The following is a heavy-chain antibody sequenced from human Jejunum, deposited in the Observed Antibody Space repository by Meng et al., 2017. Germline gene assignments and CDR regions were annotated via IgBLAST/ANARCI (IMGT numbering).Heavy chain of an antibody. V-gene: IGHV4-30-4*01. CDR1: GGSIRSGDYY. CDR3: ARGHQVDP. J-gene: IGHJ5*02. CDR2: IYHSGST. D-gene: IGHD2-2*01. Sequence: QVQLQESGAGLVKPSQTLSLTCTDSGGSIRSGDYYWSWIRQPPGKGLVWIGYIYHSGSTDYNPSLKSRVTISVDTSKNQFSLKLSSVTAADTAVYYCARGHQVDPWGPGTLVTVSS.